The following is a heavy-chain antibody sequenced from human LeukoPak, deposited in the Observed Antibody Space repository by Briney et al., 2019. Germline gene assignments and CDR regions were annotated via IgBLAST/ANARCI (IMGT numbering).Heavy chain of an antibody. CDR1: GFTFSNAW. CDR2: ISSGSGYI. Sequence: GGSLRLSCAASGFTFSNAWMSWVRQAPGKGLEWVSSISSGSGYIYYADSLKGRFTISRDNAKNSLFLQMNSLRVEDTAVYYCARKVEYCTAGSCYGGGFDCWGQGTLVTVSS. CDR3: ARKVEYCTAGSCYGGGFDC. V-gene: IGHV3-21*01. J-gene: IGHJ4*02. D-gene: IGHD2-15*01.